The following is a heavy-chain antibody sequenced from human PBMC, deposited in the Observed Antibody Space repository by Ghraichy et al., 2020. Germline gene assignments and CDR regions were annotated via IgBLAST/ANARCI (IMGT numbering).Heavy chain of an antibody. D-gene: IGHD6-13*01. J-gene: IGHJ4*02. CDR2: ISGSGGST. V-gene: IGHV3-23*01. Sequence: LSLTCAASGFTFSSYAMSWVRQAPGKGLEWVSAISGSGGSTYYADSVKGRFTISRDNSKNTLYLQMNSLRAEDTAVYYCAKSPHNIATLDYWGQGTLVTVSS. CDR3: AKSPHNIATLDY. CDR1: GFTFSSYA.